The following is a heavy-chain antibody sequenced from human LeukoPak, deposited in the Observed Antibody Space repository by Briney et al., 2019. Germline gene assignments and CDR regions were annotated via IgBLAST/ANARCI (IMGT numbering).Heavy chain of an antibody. Sequence: ASVKVSCKISGYTLTELSMHWVRQAPGKGLEWMGGFDPEDGETIYAQKFQGGVTMTEDTSTDTAYMELSSLRSEDTAVYYCATDFGFRGFYDSSGYYIDYWGQGTLVTVSS. CDR3: ATDFGFRGFYDSSGYYIDY. J-gene: IGHJ4*02. CDR2: FDPEDGET. D-gene: IGHD3-22*01. V-gene: IGHV1-24*01. CDR1: GYTLTELS.